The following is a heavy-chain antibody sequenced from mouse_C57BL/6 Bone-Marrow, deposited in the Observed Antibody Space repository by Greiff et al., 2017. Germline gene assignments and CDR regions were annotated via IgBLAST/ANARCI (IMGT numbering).Heavy chain of an antibody. CDR3: AREAGACSWFAY. J-gene: IGHJ3*01. CDR2: LHPNSGRP. V-gene: IGHV1-64*01. Sequence: QVKLQQSGADLVQPGASVKLSCKASGYTFTSYWMYWVKQTPGKGLEWIGMLHPNSGRPNYNEKLKSKATLTVDKSTNTVYLQLSSLTSEDSAVYYCAREAGACSWFAYWGQGPLVTVSA. CDR1: GYTFTSYW.